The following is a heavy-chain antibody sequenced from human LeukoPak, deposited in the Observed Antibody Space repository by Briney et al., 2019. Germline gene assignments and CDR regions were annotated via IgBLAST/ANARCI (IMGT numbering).Heavy chain of an antibody. D-gene: IGHD3-10*01. CDR1: GGSIRSGDYP. J-gene: IGHJ4*02. CDR2: IFHTGHT. Sequence: SQSLSLTCAVFGGSIRSGDYPWTWIRQPPGKGLEWIGYIFHTGHTSYNPSLKSRVTISVDMSKNQLSLKLSSVTAADTAVYYCARGFYGSGSQFDYWGQGTLVTVSS. V-gene: IGHV4-30-2*01. CDR3: ARGFYGSGSQFDY.